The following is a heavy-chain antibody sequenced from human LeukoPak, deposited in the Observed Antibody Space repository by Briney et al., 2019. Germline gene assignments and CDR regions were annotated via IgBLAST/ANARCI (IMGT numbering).Heavy chain of an antibody. CDR2: IYSGGST. CDR1: GFTVSSNY. J-gene: IGHJ4*02. Sequence: GGSLRLSCAASGFTVSSNYMSWVRQAPGKGLEWVSVIYSGGSTYYADSVKGRFTISRDNSKNTLYLQMNSLRAEVTAVYYCASYGGNSEDYFDYWGQGTLVTVSS. D-gene: IGHD4-23*01. V-gene: IGHV3-53*01. CDR3: ASYGGNSEDYFDY.